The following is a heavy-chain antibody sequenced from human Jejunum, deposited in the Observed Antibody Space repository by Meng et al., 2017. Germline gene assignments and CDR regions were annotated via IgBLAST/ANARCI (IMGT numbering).Heavy chain of an antibody. V-gene: IGHV4-39*06. J-gene: IGHJ5*02. Sequence: SETLSLTCIVSGASISTTNYYWGWIRQPPGKGLEWIGTMSYSGTTFLNPSLKSRITISTDTSKNQFPLKLNSVTAADTAVYYCARHQWFERYWGVWFDPWGQGTLVTVSS. CDR1: GASISTTNYY. CDR2: MSYSGTT. CDR3: ARHQWFERYWGVWFDP. D-gene: IGHD3-10*01.